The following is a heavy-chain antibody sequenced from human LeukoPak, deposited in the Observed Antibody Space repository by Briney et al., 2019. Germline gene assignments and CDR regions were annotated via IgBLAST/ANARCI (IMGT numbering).Heavy chain of an antibody. CDR2: LSGSGGST. J-gene: IGHJ4*02. D-gene: IGHD3/OR15-3a*01. Sequence: QPGRSLRLSCAASGFTFSSYAMSWVRQAPGRGLEWVSALSGSGGSTFYADSVKGRFTISRDNSKNTLYLQMNSLRAEDTAVYYCAKAPHFGLVPYPDYWGQGTLVTVSS. CDR3: AKAPHFGLVPYPDY. V-gene: IGHV3-23*01. CDR1: GFTFSSYA.